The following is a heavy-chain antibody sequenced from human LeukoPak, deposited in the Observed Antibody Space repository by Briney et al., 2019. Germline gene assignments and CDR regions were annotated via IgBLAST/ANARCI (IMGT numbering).Heavy chain of an antibody. CDR1: DDSFSSHY. D-gene: IGHD4-17*01. CDR2: ISYIGST. V-gene: IGHV4-59*11. Sequence: PSETLSLTCAASDDSFSSHYWTWIRQPPGKGLEWIGYISYIGSTNYNPSLKSRVTISIDTSKNQFSLKLTSVTASDTAVYYCARDLVTVTKGFDIWGQGTIVSVSP. J-gene: IGHJ3*02. CDR3: ARDLVTVTKGFDI.